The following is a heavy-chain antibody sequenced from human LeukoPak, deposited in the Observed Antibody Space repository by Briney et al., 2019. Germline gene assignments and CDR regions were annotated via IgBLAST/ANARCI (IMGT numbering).Heavy chain of an antibody. CDR3: ARDPHQYYHDSSGYFDY. J-gene: IGHJ4*02. CDR2: ISSSGSTI. CDR1: GFTFSTYS. V-gene: IGHV3-48*02. Sequence: PGGSLRLSCAASGFTFSTYSMNWVRQAPGKGLEWVSYISSSGSTIYYADSVKGRFTISRDNGKNSLYLQMNSLRDEDTAVYYCARDPHQYYHDSSGYFDYWGQGTLVTVSS. D-gene: IGHD3-22*01.